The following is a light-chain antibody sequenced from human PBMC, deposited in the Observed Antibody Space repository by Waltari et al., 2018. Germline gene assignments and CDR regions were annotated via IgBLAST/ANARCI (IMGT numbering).Light chain of an antibody. CDR3: QSYDTSLRGVL. Sequence: QSVLTQPPSVSGAPGQRVTISCTGSRSNIGAGYAVHWYRQIPGTAPKLLIYANNNRPSGVPDRFSVSKSGTSASLAITGLQAEDEADYYCQSYDTSLRGVLFGGGTKLTVL. CDR1: RSNIGAGYA. J-gene: IGLJ2*01. V-gene: IGLV1-40*01. CDR2: ANN.